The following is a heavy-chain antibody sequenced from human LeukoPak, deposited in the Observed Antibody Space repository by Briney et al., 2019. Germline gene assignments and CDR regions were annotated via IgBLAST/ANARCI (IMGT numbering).Heavy chain of an antibody. CDR3: ARVWSDDYSNRDYYGMDV. CDR1: GFTFSSYW. D-gene: IGHD4-11*01. CDR2: IWYDGSNK. J-gene: IGHJ6*02. V-gene: IGHV3-33*08. Sequence: GGSLRLSCAASGFTFSSYWMSWVRQAPGKGLEWVAVIWYDGSNKYYADSVKGRFTISRDNSKNTLYLQMNSLRAEDTAVYYCARVWSDDYSNRDYYGMDVWGQGTTVTVSS.